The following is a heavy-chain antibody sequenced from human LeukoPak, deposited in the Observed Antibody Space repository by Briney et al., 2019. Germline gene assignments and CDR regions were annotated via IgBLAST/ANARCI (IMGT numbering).Heavy chain of an antibody. V-gene: IGHV4-59*01. Sequence: PSETLSLTCIVSGGSISSYYWSWIRQPPGKGLEWIGYIYYSGGTNYNPSLKSRVTISVDTSKNQFSLKLSSVTAADTAMYYCARVTAPRGYFDYWGQGTLVTVSS. CDR1: GGSISSYY. CDR2: IYYSGGT. J-gene: IGHJ4*02. CDR3: ARVTAPRGYFDY. D-gene: IGHD1-20*01.